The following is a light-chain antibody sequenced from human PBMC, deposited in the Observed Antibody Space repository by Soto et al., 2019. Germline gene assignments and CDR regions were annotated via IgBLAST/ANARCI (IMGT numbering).Light chain of an antibody. CDR3: SSYTSSSLYV. J-gene: IGLJ1*01. Sequence: QSALTQPASVSGSPGQSITISCTGTSSDVGGYNYVSWYQQHPGKAPKIMIYDVSNRPSGVSNRFSGSKSGNTASLTISGLQAEDEADYYCSSYTSSSLYVFGTGPKVTVL. CDR1: SSDVGGYNY. CDR2: DVS. V-gene: IGLV2-14*01.